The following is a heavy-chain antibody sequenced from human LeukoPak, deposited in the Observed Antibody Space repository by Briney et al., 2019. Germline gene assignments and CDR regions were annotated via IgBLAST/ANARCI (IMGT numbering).Heavy chain of an antibody. Sequence: GGSLRLSCAASGFTFSSYVMHWVRQAPGKGLEWVAIISYDGENKFYADSVKGRFTISRDNSKNTLYLQMNSLRADDTALYYCARGYSSGWSNWFDPWGQGTLVTVSS. CDR2: ISYDGENK. CDR3: ARGYSSGWSNWFDP. J-gene: IGHJ5*02. CDR1: GFTFSSYV. D-gene: IGHD6-19*01. V-gene: IGHV3-30*04.